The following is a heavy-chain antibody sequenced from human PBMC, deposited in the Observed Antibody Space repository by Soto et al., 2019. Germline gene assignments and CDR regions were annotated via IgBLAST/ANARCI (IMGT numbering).Heavy chain of an antibody. D-gene: IGHD3-3*01. CDR1: AYTSTVYC. Sequence: NASAYTSTVYCIIFLFFSSGQGLEWMGWISAYNGNTNYARKLQGRFTMITLTYTIRVYLELRSLRSDVTALYYCASDPTRNDVCSRYYNYWGQGILVTVSS. CDR3: ASDPTRNDVCSRYYNY. CDR2: ISAYNGNT. V-gene: IGHV1-18*01. J-gene: IGHJ4*02.